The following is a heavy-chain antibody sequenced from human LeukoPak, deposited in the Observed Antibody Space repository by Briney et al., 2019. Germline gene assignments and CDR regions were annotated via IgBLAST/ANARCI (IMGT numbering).Heavy chain of an antibody. J-gene: IGHJ4*02. Sequence: GGSLRLSCAASGFTFSIYAMSWVRQAPGKGLQWVSAISGSGVGTYYADSVKGRFTISRDNSKNTLYLQMNSLRAEDTAIYYCAKDTPDTIAAAPDDYYFDYWGQGTLVTVSS. V-gene: IGHV3-23*01. D-gene: IGHD6-13*01. CDR2: ISGSGVGT. CDR1: GFTFSIYA. CDR3: AKDTPDTIAAAPDDYYFDY.